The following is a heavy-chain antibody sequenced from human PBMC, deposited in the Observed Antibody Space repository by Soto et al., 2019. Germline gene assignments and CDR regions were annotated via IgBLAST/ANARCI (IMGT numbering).Heavy chain of an antibody. CDR2: IWYDGSNK. Sequence: GGSLRLSCAASGFTFSSYGMHWVRQAPGKGLEWVAVIWYDGSNKYYADSVKGRFTISRDNSKNTLYLQMNSLRAEDTALYYCARDQQRKDYDILTGYVDYYGMDVWGQGTTVTVSS. D-gene: IGHD3-9*01. J-gene: IGHJ6*02. CDR3: ARDQQRKDYDILTGYVDYYGMDV. CDR1: GFTFSSYG. V-gene: IGHV3-33*01.